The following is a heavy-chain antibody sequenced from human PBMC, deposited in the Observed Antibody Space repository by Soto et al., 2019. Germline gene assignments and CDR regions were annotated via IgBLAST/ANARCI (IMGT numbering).Heavy chain of an antibody. D-gene: IGHD3-22*01. Sequence: PXESLKISFKGSGYSFTSYWIGWVRQIPGKGLEWMGIIYPGDSDTRYSPSFQGQVTISADKSISTAYLQWSSLKASDTAMYYCARRMYYYDSSGYSYYYGMDVWGQGTTVTAP. CDR2: IYPGDSDT. J-gene: IGHJ6*02. CDR3: ARRMYYYDSSGYSYYYGMDV. CDR1: GYSFTSYW. V-gene: IGHV5-51*01.